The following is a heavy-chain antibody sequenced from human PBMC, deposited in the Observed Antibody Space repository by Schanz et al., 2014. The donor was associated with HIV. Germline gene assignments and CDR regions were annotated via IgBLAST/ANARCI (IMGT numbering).Heavy chain of an antibody. J-gene: IGHJ5*02. Sequence: QVQLVQSGAEVKKPGASVKVSCKASGYTFSSHGISWVRQAPGQGLEWMGWISAYNGNTNYAQKLQGRVTMTTDTSTSTAYMELSSLRSEDSAIYYCARASYSGTYYTWFDPWGQGTLVTVSS. CDR1: GYTFSSHG. CDR3: ARASYSGTYYTWFDP. V-gene: IGHV1-18*01. CDR2: ISAYNGNT. D-gene: IGHD1-26*01.